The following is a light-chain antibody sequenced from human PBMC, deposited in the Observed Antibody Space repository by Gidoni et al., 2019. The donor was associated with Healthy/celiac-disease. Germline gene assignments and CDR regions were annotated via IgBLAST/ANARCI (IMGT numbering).Light chain of an antibody. Sequence: DIQMTQSPSTLSASVGDRVTITCRASQSISSWLAWYQQKPGKAPKLLIYKASSLESGVPLTISSLQPDDFATYYCQQYNSYRWTFGQGTKVEIK. J-gene: IGKJ1*01. CDR2: KAS. V-gene: IGKV1-5*03. CDR3: QQYNSYRWT. CDR1: QSISSW.